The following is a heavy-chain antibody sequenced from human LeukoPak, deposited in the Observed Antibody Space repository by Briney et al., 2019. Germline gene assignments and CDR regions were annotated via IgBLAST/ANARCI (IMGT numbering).Heavy chain of an antibody. Sequence: GVSLRLFCASSGFTFSSYAMHWVSQAPGKGLVGVAVISYDGSNKYYADSVEGRFTISRDNSKNTLYLQMNSLRAEDTAVYYCARRGYDWGTFDYWGQGTLVTVSS. CDR1: GFTFSSYA. J-gene: IGHJ4*02. D-gene: IGHD5-12*01. CDR2: ISYDGSNK. CDR3: ARRGYDWGTFDY. V-gene: IGHV3-30*04.